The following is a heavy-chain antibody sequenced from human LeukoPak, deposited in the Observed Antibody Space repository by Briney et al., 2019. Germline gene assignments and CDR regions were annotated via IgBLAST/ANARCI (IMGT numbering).Heavy chain of an antibody. Sequence: GGSLRLSCAASGFTFSTYAMNWVRQAPGKGLEWVSYISSSSNTIYYADSVQGRFAISRDNANNSLYLQMNSLRADDTAVYYCARARVFVPTPPYGTPYFEYWGQGTLVTVSS. J-gene: IGHJ4*02. CDR1: GFTFSTYA. CDR3: ARARVFVPTPPYGTPYFEY. D-gene: IGHD2-8*01. V-gene: IGHV3-48*01. CDR2: ISSSSNTI.